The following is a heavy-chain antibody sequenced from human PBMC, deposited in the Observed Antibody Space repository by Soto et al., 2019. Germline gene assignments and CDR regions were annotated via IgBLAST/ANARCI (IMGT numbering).Heavy chain of an antibody. J-gene: IGHJ4*02. CDR1: GFTVSSNY. D-gene: IGHD5-12*01. V-gene: IGHV3-66*01. CDR2: IYSGGST. CDR3: VFEGGYSGYDFGPSGADY. Sequence: PGGSLRLSCAASGFTVSSNYMSWVRQAPGKGQEWVSVIYSGGSTYYADSVKGRFTIYRDNSKNTLYLQMNSLIAEDTAVYYCVFEGGYSGYDFGPSGADYWVQGTLVTVSS.